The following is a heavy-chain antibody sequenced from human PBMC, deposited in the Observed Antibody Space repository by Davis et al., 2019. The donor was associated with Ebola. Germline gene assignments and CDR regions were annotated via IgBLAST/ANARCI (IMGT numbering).Heavy chain of an antibody. J-gene: IGHJ4*02. CDR2: IYHTGAT. Sequence: PSETLSLTCAVSGGSISSDIWWSWVRQPPGQGLEWIGEIYHTGATTHNPSLKSRLTMSVDKSKNQFSLNLNSVTAADTAVYYCARGGNTRFDYWGQGILVTVSS. CDR3: ARGGNTRFDY. V-gene: IGHV4-4*02. CDR1: GGSISSDIW. D-gene: IGHD1-14*01.